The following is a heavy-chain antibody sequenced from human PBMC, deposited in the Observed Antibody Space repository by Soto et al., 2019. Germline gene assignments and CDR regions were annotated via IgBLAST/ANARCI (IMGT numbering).Heavy chain of an antibody. V-gene: IGHV1-8*01. CDR1: GYTFTSYD. CDR2: MNPNSSNT. CDR3: ARDRPAYYYDSNGYDY. J-gene: IGHJ4*02. Sequence: QGRLVQSGAEVKKPGASVKVTCKAPGYTFTSYDINWVRQATGQGLEWMGWMNPNSSNTGYAQKLQRRVTMTRHTYISTAYMEVSSLRSEDTCVYYCARDRPAYYYDSNGYDYWGQGTLVPVSS. D-gene: IGHD3-22*01.